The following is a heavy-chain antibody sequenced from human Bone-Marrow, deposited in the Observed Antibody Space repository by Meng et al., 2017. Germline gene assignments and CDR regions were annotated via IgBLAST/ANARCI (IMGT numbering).Heavy chain of an antibody. J-gene: IGHJ6*02. D-gene: IGHD2-2*01. CDR3: ARLGYSSSTSCQNYYYYGMDV. CDR1: GFTFSSYS. CDR2: ISSSSSYI. Sequence: GESLKISCAASGFTFSSYSMNWVRQAPGKGLEWVSSISSSSSYIYYADSVKGRFTISRDNAKNSLYLQMNSLRAEDTAVYYCARLGYSSSTSCQNYYYYGMDVWGQGTTVTVSS. V-gene: IGHV3-21*01.